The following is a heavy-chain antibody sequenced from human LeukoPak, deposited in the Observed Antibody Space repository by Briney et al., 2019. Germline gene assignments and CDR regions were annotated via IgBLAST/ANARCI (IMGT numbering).Heavy chain of an antibody. D-gene: IGHD6-19*01. V-gene: IGHV3-21*01. Sequence: PGGSLRLSCAASGFTFSSYSMNWVRQAPGKGLEWVSSISSSSSYIYYADSVKGRFTISRDNAKNSLYLQMNSLRAEDTAVYYCARMAGTSVNFDYWGQGTLVTVSS. J-gene: IGHJ4*02. CDR2: ISSSSSYI. CDR3: ARMAGTSVNFDY. CDR1: GFTFSSYS.